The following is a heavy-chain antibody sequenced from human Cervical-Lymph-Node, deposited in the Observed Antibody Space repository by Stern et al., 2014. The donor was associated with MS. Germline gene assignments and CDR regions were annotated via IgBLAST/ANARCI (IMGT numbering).Heavy chain of an antibody. V-gene: IGHV5-51*01. Sequence: VQLGQSGAEVKKPGESLKISCKGSGYSFTSYWIGWVRQMPGKGLEWMGIIYPGDSDTRYSPSFQGQVTISADKSISTAYLQWSSLKASDTAMYYCATERCTNGVCAYGMDVWGQGTTVTVSS. J-gene: IGHJ6*02. CDR3: ATERCTNGVCAYGMDV. D-gene: IGHD2-8*01. CDR1: GYSFTSYW. CDR2: IYPGDSDT.